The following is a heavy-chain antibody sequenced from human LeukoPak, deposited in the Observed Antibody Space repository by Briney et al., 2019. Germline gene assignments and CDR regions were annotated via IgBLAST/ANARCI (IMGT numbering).Heavy chain of an antibody. J-gene: IGHJ6*02. Sequence: GGSLRLSCAASGFTFSSYAMSRVRQAPGKGLEWVSAISGSGGSTYYADSVKGRFTISRDNSKNTLYLQVNSLRAEDTAVYYCAKSTYYGDYGYYYGMDVWGQGTTVTVSS. V-gene: IGHV3-23*01. CDR3: AKSTYYGDYGYYYGMDV. D-gene: IGHD4-17*01. CDR1: GFTFSSYA. CDR2: ISGSGGST.